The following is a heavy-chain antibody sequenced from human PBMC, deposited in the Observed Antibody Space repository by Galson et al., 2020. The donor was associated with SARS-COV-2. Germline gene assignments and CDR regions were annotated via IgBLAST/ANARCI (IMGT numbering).Heavy chain of an antibody. D-gene: IGHD2-21*02. CDR3: TRDFIHRDGGAL. Sequence: GESLKISCAASRFAFGSHWMSWVRQAPGKGLEWVANIKEDGSERYYVDSVKGRFTISRDNAKNSLYLQMNSLRAEDTAVYYCTRDFIHRDGGALWGQGTLVTVSS. V-gene: IGHV3-7*01. CDR1: RFAFGSHW. J-gene: IGHJ4*02. CDR2: IKEDGSER.